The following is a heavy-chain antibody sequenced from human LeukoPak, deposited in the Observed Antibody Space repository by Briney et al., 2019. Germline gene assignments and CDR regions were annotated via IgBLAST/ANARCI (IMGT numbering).Heavy chain of an antibody. CDR2: ISSSGGST. CDR1: GFTFSSYA. D-gene: IGHD6-19*01. V-gene: IGHV3-23*01. Sequence: PGGSLRLSCAASGFTFSSYAMSWVRQAPGKGLEWVSAISSSGGSTYYADSVKGRFTISRDNSKNTLYLQMNSLGAEDTAVYYCARDAQWLVPEGYFYYMDVWGKGTTVTVSS. J-gene: IGHJ6*03. CDR3: ARDAQWLVPEGYFYYMDV.